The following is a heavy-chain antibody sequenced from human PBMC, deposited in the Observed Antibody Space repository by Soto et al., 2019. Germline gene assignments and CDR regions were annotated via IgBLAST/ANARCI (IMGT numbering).Heavy chain of an antibody. CDR2: INPSGSST. Sequence: ASVKVSCKASGYTFTSYYMHWVRQAPGQGLEWMGIINPSGSSTTYAQKFQGRVTMTRDTSTSTVYMELSSLTSDDTAVYYCARRGCSSTSCLYSWFDPWGQGTLVTV. CDR1: GYTFTSYY. V-gene: IGHV1-46*01. J-gene: IGHJ5*02. CDR3: ARRGCSSTSCLYSWFDP. D-gene: IGHD2-2*01.